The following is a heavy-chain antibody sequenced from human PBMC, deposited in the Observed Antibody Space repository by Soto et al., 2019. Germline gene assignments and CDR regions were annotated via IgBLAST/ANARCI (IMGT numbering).Heavy chain of an antibody. D-gene: IGHD4-17*01. CDR1: GYIFSNFY. CDR3: ARDKVYGDNSFDF. CDR2: INPNTGGT. J-gene: IGHJ4*02. Sequence: QVSLVQSRAEVKKPGASVNVSCKAFGYIFSNFYIHWVRQAPGQGLEWMGIINPNTGGTSYPQKFQGRVTLTRDTSTSTVPMEMSSLTSEDTAVYYCARDKVYGDNSFDFWGQGTLVTVSS. V-gene: IGHV1-46*01.